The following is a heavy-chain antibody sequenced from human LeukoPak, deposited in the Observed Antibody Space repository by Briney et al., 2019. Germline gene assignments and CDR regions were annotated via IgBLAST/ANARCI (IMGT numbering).Heavy chain of an antibody. J-gene: IGHJ4*02. CDR3: AKAASSAPLYYFDY. CDR1: EFTFDDYA. Sequence: GGSLRLSCAASEFTFDDYAMHWVRQAPGKGLEWVSLISWDGGSTYYADSVKGRFTISGDNSKNSLYLQMNSLRAEDTALYYCAKAASSAPLYYFDYWGQGTLVTVSS. D-gene: IGHD6-19*01. CDR2: ISWDGGST. V-gene: IGHV3-43D*03.